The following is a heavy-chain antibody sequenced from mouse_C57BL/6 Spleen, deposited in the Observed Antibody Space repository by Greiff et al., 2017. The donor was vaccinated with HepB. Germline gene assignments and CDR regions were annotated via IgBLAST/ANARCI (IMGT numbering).Heavy chain of an antibody. V-gene: IGHV5-9*01. CDR3: ASLYAMDY. CDR2: ISGGGGNT. J-gene: IGHJ4*01. Sequence: EVQVVESGGGLVKPGGSLKLSCAASGFTFSSYTMSWVRQTPEKRLEWVATISGGGGNTYYPDSVKGRFTISRDNAKNTLYLQMSSLRSEDTALYYCASLYAMDYWGQGTSVTVSS. CDR1: GFTFSSYT.